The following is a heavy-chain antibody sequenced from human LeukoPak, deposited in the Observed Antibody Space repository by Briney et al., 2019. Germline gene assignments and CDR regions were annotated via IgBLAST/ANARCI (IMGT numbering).Heavy chain of an antibody. CDR2: IYYSGST. CDR3: ARMIAAAGTVWFDP. D-gene: IGHD6-13*01. V-gene: IGHV4-59*01. Sequence: SETLSLTCTVSGASISSYYWSWIRQPPGKGLEWIGYIYYSGSTNYNPSLKSRVTISVDTSKNQFSLKLSSVTAADTAVYYCARMIAAAGTVWFDPWGQGTLVTVSS. J-gene: IGHJ5*02. CDR1: GASISSYY.